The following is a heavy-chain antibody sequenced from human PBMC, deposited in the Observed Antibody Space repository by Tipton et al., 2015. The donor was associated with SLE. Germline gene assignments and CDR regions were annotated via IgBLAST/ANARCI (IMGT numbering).Heavy chain of an antibody. J-gene: IGHJ6*03. V-gene: IGHV4-59*08. D-gene: IGHD2-2*01. Sequence: TLSLTCTVSGGSISSYYWSWIRQPPGKGLEWIGYIYYSGSTNYNPSLKSRVTISVDTSKNQFSLKLSSVTAADTAVYYCTALVVPAAEDYYYMDVWGKGTTVTVSS. CDR3: TALVVPAAEDYYYMDV. CDR1: GGSISSYY. CDR2: IYYSGST.